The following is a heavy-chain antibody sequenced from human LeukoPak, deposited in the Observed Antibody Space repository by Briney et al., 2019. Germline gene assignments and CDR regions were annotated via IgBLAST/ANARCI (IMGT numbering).Heavy chain of an antibody. CDR3: ARVSGYCSSTSCSGDFDY. CDR1: GYTFTSYA. D-gene: IGHD2-2*01. J-gene: IGHJ4*02. CDR2: INAGNGNT. Sequence: ASVKVSCKASGYTFTSYAMHWVRQAPGQRLEWMGWINAGNGNTKYSQKFQGRVTITRDTSASTAYMELSSLRSEDTAVYYCARVSGYCSSTSCSGDFDYWGQGTLVTVSS. V-gene: IGHV1-3*01.